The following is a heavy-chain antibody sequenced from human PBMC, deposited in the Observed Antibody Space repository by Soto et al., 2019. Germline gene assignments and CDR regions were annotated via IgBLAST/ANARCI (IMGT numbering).Heavy chain of an antibody. CDR3: ATENSWDSGSRVFDY. D-gene: IGHD6-19*01. J-gene: IGHJ4*02. Sequence: LSLTCTVSRASVRSGGYYWTLIRQYAAKGLDRLGYIYHRGSTFYSPSLKSRLTISLDTSNHQFSLRLSSVPAADTAVYHCATENSWDSGSRVFDYWGQGALVTVS. CDR1: RASVRSGGYY. V-gene: IGHV4-31*03. CDR2: IYHRGST.